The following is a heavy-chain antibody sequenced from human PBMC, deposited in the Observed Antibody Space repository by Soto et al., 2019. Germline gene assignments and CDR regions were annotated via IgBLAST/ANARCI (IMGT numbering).Heavy chain of an antibody. CDR3: ATEGKYGDSLYYYYYGMDV. CDR2: ISAYNGNT. J-gene: IGHJ6*02. D-gene: IGHD4-17*01. V-gene: IGHV1-18*01. Sequence: ASVKVSCKASCYTFTSYGISRVRQAPGQRLEWMGWISAYNGNTNYAQKLQGRVTMTTDTSTSTAYMELRSLRSDDTAVYYCATEGKYGDSLYYYYYGMDVWGQGTMVTVSS. CDR1: CYTFTSYG.